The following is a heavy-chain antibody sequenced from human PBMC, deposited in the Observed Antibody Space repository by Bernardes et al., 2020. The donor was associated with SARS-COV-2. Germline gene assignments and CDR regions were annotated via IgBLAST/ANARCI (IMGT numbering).Heavy chain of an antibody. Sequence: GGSLRLSCAASGFTFSSYSMNWVRQAPGKGLEWVSSISSSSSYIYYADSVKGRFTISRDNAKNSLYLQMNSLRAEDTAVYYCARDMGIAAAGTLSDYYYYGMDVWGQGTTVTVSS. CDR1: GFTFSSYS. V-gene: IGHV3-21*01. D-gene: IGHD6-13*01. CDR3: ARDMGIAAAGTLSDYYYYGMDV. J-gene: IGHJ6*02. CDR2: ISSSSSYI.